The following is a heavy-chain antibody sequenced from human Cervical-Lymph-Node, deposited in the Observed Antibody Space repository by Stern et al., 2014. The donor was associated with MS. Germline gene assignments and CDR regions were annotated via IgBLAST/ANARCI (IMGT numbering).Heavy chain of an antibody. Sequence: QVQLVHSGAEVKKPGASVKVSCKASGYTFTSYYMHWVRQAPGQGLEWMGIINPSGGSTSYAQKFQGRVTMTRDTSTSTVYMELSSLRSEDTAVYYCARDRYGSGSYSHPGGWFDPWGQGTLVTVSS. V-gene: IGHV1-46*01. D-gene: IGHD3-10*01. J-gene: IGHJ5*02. CDR1: GYTFTSYY. CDR2: INPSGGST. CDR3: ARDRYGSGSYSHPGGWFDP.